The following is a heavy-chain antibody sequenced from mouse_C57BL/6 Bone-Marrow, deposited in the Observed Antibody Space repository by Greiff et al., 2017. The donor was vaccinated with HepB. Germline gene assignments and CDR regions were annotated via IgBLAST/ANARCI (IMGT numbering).Heavy chain of an antibody. Sequence: QVQLQQPGAELVKPGASVTLSCKASGYTFTDYEMHWVKQTPVHGLEWIGAIDPETGGTAYNQKFKGKAILTADKSSSTAYMELRSLTSEDSAVYYCTRWIYYYGSSYLYAMDYWGQGTSVTVSS. CDR1: GYTFTDYE. D-gene: IGHD1-1*01. CDR3: TRWIYYYGSSYLYAMDY. J-gene: IGHJ4*01. CDR2: IDPETGGT. V-gene: IGHV1-15*01.